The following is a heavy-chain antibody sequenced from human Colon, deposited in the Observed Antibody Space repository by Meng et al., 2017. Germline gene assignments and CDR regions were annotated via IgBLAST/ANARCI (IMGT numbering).Heavy chain of an antibody. CDR1: GGSISSSSYY. V-gene: IGHV4-39*01. D-gene: IGHD3-22*01. Sequence: QLQLQESGPGLVKPSETLSLPCTVSGGSISSSSYYWGWIRQPPGKGLEWIGSIYYSGSTYYNPSLKSRVTISVDTSKNQFSLKLSSVTAADTAVYYCARRDSSGLFDYWGQGTLVTVSS. CDR3: ARRDSSGLFDY. CDR2: IYYSGST. J-gene: IGHJ4*02.